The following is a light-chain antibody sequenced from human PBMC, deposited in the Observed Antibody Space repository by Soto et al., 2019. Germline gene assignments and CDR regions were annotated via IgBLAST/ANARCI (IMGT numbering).Light chain of an antibody. CDR3: QQYYSYPPRYT. Sequence: AIRMTQSPSSLSASTGDRVTITCRASQGISSYLAWYQQKPGKAPKLLIYAASTLQSGVPSRFSGSGSGTDFTLTISCLQSEDCATYYCQQYYSYPPRYTFGQGTKLEIK. J-gene: IGKJ2*01. CDR1: QGISSY. CDR2: AAS. V-gene: IGKV1-8*01.